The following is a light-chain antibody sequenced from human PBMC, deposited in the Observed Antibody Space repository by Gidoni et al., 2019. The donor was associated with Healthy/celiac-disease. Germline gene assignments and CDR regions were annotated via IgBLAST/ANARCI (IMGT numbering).Light chain of an antibody. Sequence: DIQMTQSPSSLSASVGDRVTITCRASQSISSYFNWYQQKPGKAPKLLIYAAYSLQSGVPSMFSGSGYGTDFTLTISSLQPEDFATYYCQQSYSTHWTFGQGTKVEIK. V-gene: IGKV1-39*01. CDR3: QQSYSTHWT. J-gene: IGKJ1*01. CDR2: AAY. CDR1: QSISSY.